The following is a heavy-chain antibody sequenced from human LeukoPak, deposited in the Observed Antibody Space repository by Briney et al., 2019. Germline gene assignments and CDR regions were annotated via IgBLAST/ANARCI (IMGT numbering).Heavy chain of an antibody. CDR1: GGSISSYY. CDR3: AREDEGGYSPDY. CDR2: IYYSGST. J-gene: IGHJ4*02. D-gene: IGHD2-2*02. Sequence: PSETLSLTCTVSGGSISSYYWSWIRQPPGKGLEWIGYIYYSGSTNYNPSLKSRVTISVDTSKNQFSLKLRSVTAADTAVYYCAREDEGGYSPDYWGQGTLVTVSS. V-gene: IGHV4-59*01.